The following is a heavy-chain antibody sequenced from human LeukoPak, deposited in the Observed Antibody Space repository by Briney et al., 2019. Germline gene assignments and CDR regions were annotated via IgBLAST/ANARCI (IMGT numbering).Heavy chain of an antibody. J-gene: IGHJ4*02. CDR2: MNPKNGGK. Sequence: GASVKVSCKASGYTFTGYYVHWVRQAPGQGLEWMGWMNPKNGGKNYAQKFEARVTMNRDTSISTAYMELSRLRFDDTAVYYCARSPDILTGEKFDYWGQGTLVTVSS. D-gene: IGHD3-9*01. CDR3: ARSPDILTGEKFDY. V-gene: IGHV1-2*02. CDR1: GYTFTGYY.